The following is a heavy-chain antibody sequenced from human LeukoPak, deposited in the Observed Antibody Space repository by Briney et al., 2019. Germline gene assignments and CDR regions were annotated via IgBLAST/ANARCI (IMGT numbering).Heavy chain of an antibody. D-gene: IGHD2-2*01. CDR2: ISAYNGNT. V-gene: IGHV1-18*01. J-gene: IGHJ4*02. CDR1: GYTFTSYG. Sequence: GASVKVSCKASGYTFTSYGISWVRKAPGQGLEWMGWISAYNGNTNYAQKLQGRVTMTTATSTSTAYMELRSLRSDDTAVYYCARDSLYCSSTSCYDYWGQGTLVTVSS. CDR3: ARDSLYCSSTSCYDY.